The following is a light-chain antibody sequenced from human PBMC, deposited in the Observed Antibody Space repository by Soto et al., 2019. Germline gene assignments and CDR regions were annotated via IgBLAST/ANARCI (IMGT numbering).Light chain of an antibody. J-gene: IGLJ3*02. V-gene: IGLV2-14*01. Sequence: QSALTQPASVSGSPGQSITISCTGTSSDIGGFNYVSWYQQHPGTAPKLLIYEVTNRPSGVSNRFSGSKSGNTASLTISGLQAEDEADYYCSSYTTRSTRVFGGGTNVTVL. CDR3: SSYTTRSTRV. CDR2: EVT. CDR1: SSDIGGFNY.